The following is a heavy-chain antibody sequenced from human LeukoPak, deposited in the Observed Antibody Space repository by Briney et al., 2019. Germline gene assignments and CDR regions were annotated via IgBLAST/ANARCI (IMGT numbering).Heavy chain of an antibody. D-gene: IGHD3-10*01. CDR1: GYTFSSYG. CDR3: ARSIGVGDYYYYMDV. J-gene: IGHJ6*03. Sequence: ASVKVSCKASGYTFSSYGISWVRQAPGQGLEWMGWISAYNGNTNYAQKLQGRVTMTTDTSTSTAYMELRSLRSDDTAVYYCARSIGVGDYYYYMDVWGKGTTVTVS. CDR2: ISAYNGNT. V-gene: IGHV1-18*01.